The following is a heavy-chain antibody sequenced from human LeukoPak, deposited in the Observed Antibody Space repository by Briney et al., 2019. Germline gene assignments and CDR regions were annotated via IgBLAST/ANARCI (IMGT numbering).Heavy chain of an antibody. J-gene: IGHJ3*01. CDR3: VGRGANSGTFDV. V-gene: IGHV4-4*02. CDR1: GGSISSSNW. Sequence: SGTLSLTGAVSGGSISSSNWWSWVRQPPGKGLEWIGEIYHSGSTNYNPSLKSRVTISVDKSKNQFSLNLASVTAADMGVFYCVGRGANSGTFDVWGPGIKVIVSS. D-gene: IGHD4/OR15-4a*01. CDR2: IYHSGST.